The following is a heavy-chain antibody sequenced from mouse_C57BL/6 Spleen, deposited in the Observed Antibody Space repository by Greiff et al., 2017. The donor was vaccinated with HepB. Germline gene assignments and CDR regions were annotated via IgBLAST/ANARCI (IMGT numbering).Heavy chain of an antibody. Sequence: DVKLQESGAELVRPGASVKLSCTASGFNIKDYYMHWVKQTPEQGLGWIGRSDPEDGDTEYAPKFQGKATMTADTSSNTAYLQLSSLTSEDTAVYYCTRSYYGSSQLLYAMDYWGQGTSVTVSS. CDR2: SDPEDGDT. J-gene: IGHJ4*01. V-gene: IGHV14-1*01. CDR1: GFNIKDYY. D-gene: IGHD1-1*01. CDR3: TRSYYGSSQLLYAMDY.